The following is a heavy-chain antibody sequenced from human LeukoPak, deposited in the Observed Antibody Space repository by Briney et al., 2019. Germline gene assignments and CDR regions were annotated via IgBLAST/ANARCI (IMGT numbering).Heavy chain of an antibody. CDR1: GGSFSTYY. J-gene: IGHJ1*01. CDR3: ARGRPYSSSWYPYQH. D-gene: IGHD6-13*01. V-gene: IGHV4-34*01. Sequence: PEPLSLTCAFYGGSFSTYYWSWIRQPPGKGLELIGEINHSGSTNYNPSLKSRVTISVDTSKNQFSLKLSSVTAADTAVYYCARGRPYSSSWYPYQHWGQGTLVTVSS. CDR2: INHSGST.